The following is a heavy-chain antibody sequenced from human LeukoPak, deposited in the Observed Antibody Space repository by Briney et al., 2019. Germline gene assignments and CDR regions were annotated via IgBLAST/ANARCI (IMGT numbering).Heavy chain of an antibody. CDR3: ARGDYYDSSGYSLYAFDI. D-gene: IGHD3-22*01. CDR1: GYTFTGYY. CDR2: INPNSSGT. V-gene: IGHV1-2*02. J-gene: IGHJ3*02. Sequence: ASVKVSCKASGYTFTGYYMHWVRQAPGQGLEWMVWINPNSSGTNYAQKVQGRVTMTRDTSISTAYMELSRLRSDDTAVYYCARGDYYDSSGYSLYAFDIWGQGTMVTVSS.